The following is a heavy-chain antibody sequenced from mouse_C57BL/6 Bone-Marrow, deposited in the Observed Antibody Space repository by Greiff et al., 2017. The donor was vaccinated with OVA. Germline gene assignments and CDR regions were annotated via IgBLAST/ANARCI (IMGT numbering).Heavy chain of an antibody. CDR2: INPSTGGT. J-gene: IGHJ4*01. V-gene: IGHV1-42*01. D-gene: IGHD3-2*02. CDR3: ARTAQATVDYAMDY. CDR1: GYSFTGYY. Sequence: EMQLVESGPELVKPGASVKISCKASGYSFTGYYMNWVKQSPEKSLEWIGEINPSTGGTTYNQKFKAKATLTVDKSSSTAYMQLKSLTSEDSAVYYCARTAQATVDYAMDYWGQGTSVTVSS.